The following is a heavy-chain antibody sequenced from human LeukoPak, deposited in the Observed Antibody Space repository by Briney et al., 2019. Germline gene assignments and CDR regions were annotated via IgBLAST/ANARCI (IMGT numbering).Heavy chain of an antibody. J-gene: IGHJ4*02. V-gene: IGHV3-30*02. Sequence: PGGSLRLSCAASGFTFSSYGMHWVRQAPGKGLEGVAFIRYDGSNKYYADSVKGRLTIARENSKTTLYLQMNSLRAEDTAVYYCAKPAWYYDSSGYYLTHWGQGTLVTVSS. CDR1: GFTFSSYG. CDR2: IRYDGSNK. CDR3: AKPAWYYDSSGYYLTH. D-gene: IGHD3-22*01.